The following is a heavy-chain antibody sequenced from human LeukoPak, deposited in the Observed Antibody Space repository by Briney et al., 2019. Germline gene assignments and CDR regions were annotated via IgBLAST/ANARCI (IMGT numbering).Heavy chain of an antibody. CDR1: GFSFTSSA. V-gene: IGHV1-58*02. Sequence: SVKVSCKASGFSFTSSAMQWVRQARGQRLEWIGWIVVGSGNTNYAQKFQERVAITRDMSTSTAYMELSSLRSEDTAVYYCAAYGALDDAFDIWGQGTMVTVSS. CDR3: AAYGALDDAFDI. J-gene: IGHJ3*02. CDR2: IVVGSGNT. D-gene: IGHD4/OR15-4a*01.